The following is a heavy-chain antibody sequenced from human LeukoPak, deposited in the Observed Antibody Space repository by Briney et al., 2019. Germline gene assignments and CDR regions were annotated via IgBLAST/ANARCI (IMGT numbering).Heavy chain of an antibody. CDR2: IKQDGSEK. J-gene: IGHJ4*02. Sequence: GGSLRLSCAASGFTFSSYGIHWVRQAPGKGLEWVANIKQDGSEKYYVDSVKGRFTISRDNAKNSLYLQMNSLRAEDTAVYYCAKDAVGATAYYFDYWGQGTLVTVSS. CDR3: AKDAVGATAYYFDY. CDR1: GFTFSSYG. V-gene: IGHV3-7*03. D-gene: IGHD1-26*01.